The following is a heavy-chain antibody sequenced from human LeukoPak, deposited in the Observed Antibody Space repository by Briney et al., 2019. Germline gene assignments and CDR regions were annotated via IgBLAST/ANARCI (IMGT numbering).Heavy chain of an antibody. CDR2: IYTTGST. V-gene: IGHV4-61*02. CDR3: ARTRYYYGSRSYGAPYYFDY. Sequence: SETLSLTCTVSGGSISSGSYYWSWIRQPAGKGLDWIGRIYTTGSTNYNPSLKSRVTISVDTSKNQFSLKLSSVTAADTAVYYCARTRYYYGSRSYGAPYYFDYWGQGTLVTVSS. J-gene: IGHJ4*02. D-gene: IGHD3-10*01. CDR1: GGSISSGSYY.